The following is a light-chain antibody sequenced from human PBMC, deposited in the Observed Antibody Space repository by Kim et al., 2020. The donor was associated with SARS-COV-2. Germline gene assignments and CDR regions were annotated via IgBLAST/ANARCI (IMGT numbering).Light chain of an antibody. J-gene: IGKJ2*01. CDR2: DAS. Sequence: DIQLTQSPSSLSASVGDRVTITCQASQDISDYLNWYQQKPGKAPKFLMYDASKLETGVPSRFSGSGSGTDFTFTISSLQPEDIATYYCQQYDNVPYTFGQGNKVDIK. CDR3: QQYDNVPYT. CDR1: QDISDY. V-gene: IGKV1-33*01.